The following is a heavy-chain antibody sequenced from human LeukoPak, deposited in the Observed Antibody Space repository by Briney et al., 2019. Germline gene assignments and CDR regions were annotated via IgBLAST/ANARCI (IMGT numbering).Heavy chain of an antibody. Sequence: GESLKISCKGSGYSFTSYWNGWVRQMPGKGLEWMGIIYPGDSDTRYSPSFQGQVTISADKSISTAYLQWSSLKASDTAMYYCARYFCSSTSCSNWFDPWGQGTLVTVSS. J-gene: IGHJ5*02. V-gene: IGHV5-51*01. CDR1: GYSFTSYW. CDR3: ARYFCSSTSCSNWFDP. CDR2: IYPGDSDT. D-gene: IGHD2-2*01.